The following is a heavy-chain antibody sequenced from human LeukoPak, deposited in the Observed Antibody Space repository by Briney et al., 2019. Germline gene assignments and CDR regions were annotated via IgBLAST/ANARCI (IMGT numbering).Heavy chain of an antibody. CDR2: ISSSGTTI. CDR1: GFTSSSYE. CDR3: ARVTGGRYCSTTSCYMRGWFDP. V-gene: IGHV3-48*03. J-gene: IGHJ5*02. Sequence: GGSLRLSCAASGFTSSSYEMNWVRQAPGKGLEWISYISSSGTTIYYADSVKGRFTISRDNAENSLYLQMNSLRVEDTAVYYCARVTGGRYCSTTSCYMRGWFDPWGQGTLVTVSS. D-gene: IGHD2-2*02.